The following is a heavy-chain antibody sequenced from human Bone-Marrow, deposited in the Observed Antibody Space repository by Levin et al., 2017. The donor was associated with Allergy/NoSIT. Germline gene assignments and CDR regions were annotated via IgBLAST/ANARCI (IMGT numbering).Heavy chain of an antibody. D-gene: IGHD1-14*01. CDR2: ISSSGSTI. Sequence: GGSLRLSCAASGFTFSDYYMSWIRQAPGKGLEWVSYISSSGSTIYYADSVKGRFTISRDNAKNSLYLQMNSLRAEDTAVYYCARAPDNSRINPNYYYMDVWGKGTTVTVSS. CDR3: ARAPDNSRINPNYYYMDV. V-gene: IGHV3-11*01. CDR1: GFTFSDYY. J-gene: IGHJ6*03.